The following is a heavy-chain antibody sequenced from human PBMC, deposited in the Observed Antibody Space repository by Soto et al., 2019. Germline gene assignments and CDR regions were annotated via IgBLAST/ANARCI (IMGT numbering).Heavy chain of an antibody. CDR2: TIPILAIT. Sequence: QVQLVQSGAVVKKPGSSMKVSYKTLGDTFSTYPITWVRQAPGQGLEWMGRTIPILAITDYAQKFQGRVTITADRSTTTAYMELSSLNFEDTAVYYCARGGDGSGSESVFDIWGQGTMVTVSS. J-gene: IGHJ3*02. D-gene: IGHD3-22*01. CDR3: ARGGDGSGSESVFDI. CDR1: GDTFSTYP. V-gene: IGHV1-69*02.